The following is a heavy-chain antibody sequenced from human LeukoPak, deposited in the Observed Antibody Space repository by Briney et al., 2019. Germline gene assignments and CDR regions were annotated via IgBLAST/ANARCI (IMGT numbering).Heavy chain of an antibody. D-gene: IGHD3-10*01. CDR3: ARPGDHY. CDR2: IYYSGST. V-gene: IGHV4-39*01. CDR1: GGSISSSSYY. Sequence: PSETLSLTCTVSGGSISSSSYYWGWIRQPPGKGLEWIGSIYYSGSTYYNPSLKSRVTISVDTSKNQFSLKLSSVTAADTAVYYCARPGDHYWGQGTLVTVSS. J-gene: IGHJ4*02.